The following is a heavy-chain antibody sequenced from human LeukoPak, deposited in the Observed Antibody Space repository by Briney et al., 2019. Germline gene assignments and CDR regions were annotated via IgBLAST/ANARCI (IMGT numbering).Heavy chain of an antibody. Sequence: SQTLSLTCTVSGGSISSGGYYWSWIRQHPGKGLEWIGYIYYSGGTYYNPSLKSRVTISVDTSKNQFSLKLSSVTAADTAVYYCARDTVTAIGYAFDIWGQGTMVTVSS. D-gene: IGHD2-21*02. V-gene: IGHV4-31*03. CDR2: IYYSGGT. CDR1: GGSISSGGYY. J-gene: IGHJ3*02. CDR3: ARDTVTAIGYAFDI.